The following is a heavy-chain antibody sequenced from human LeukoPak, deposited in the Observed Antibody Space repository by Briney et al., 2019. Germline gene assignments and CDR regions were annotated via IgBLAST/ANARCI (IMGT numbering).Heavy chain of an antibody. Sequence: PSQTLSLTCTVSGGSISSGDYYWSWIRQPPGKGLEWIVYIYYSGSTYYNPSLKSRVTISVDTSKNQFSLKLSSVTAADTAVYYCAREGVGLRYFDWLPRTRYYYYGMDVWGQGATVTVSS. CDR3: AREGVGLRYFDWLPRTRYYYYGMDV. D-gene: IGHD3-9*01. CDR2: IYYSGST. V-gene: IGHV4-30-4*01. J-gene: IGHJ6*02. CDR1: GGSISSGDYY.